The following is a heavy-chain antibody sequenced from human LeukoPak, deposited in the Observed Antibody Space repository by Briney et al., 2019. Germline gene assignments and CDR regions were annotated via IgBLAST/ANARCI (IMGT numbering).Heavy chain of an antibody. J-gene: IGHJ3*02. CDR3: ARDLQYAFDI. Sequence: PGGSLTLSCAASGFTFSTYSMNWVRQAPGKGLEWVSYITNSANSITYADSVKGRFTISRDNAKNSLVLQMSSLKDEYTAVYYCARDLQYAFDIWGQGTMVSVSS. CDR1: GFTFSTYS. CDR2: ITNSANSI. V-gene: IGHV3-48*02.